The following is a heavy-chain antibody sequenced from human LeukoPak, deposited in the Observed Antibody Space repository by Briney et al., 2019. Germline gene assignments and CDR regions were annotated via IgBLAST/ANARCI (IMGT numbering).Heavy chain of an antibody. CDR2: ISSSSSYI. Sequence: GGSLRLSCAASGFTFSSYAMSWVRQAPGKGLEWVSSISSSSSYIYYADSVKGRFTIPRDNAKNSLYLQMNSLRAEDTAVYYCARGIYLYYDSSGYPGYWGQGTLVTVSS. J-gene: IGHJ4*02. CDR1: GFTFSSYA. V-gene: IGHV3-21*01. D-gene: IGHD3-22*01. CDR3: ARGIYLYYDSSGYPGY.